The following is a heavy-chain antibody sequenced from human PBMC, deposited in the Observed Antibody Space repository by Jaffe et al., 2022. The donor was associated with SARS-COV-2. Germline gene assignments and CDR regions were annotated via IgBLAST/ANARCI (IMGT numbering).Heavy chain of an antibody. CDR1: GFTFSNAW. CDR2: IKSKTDGGTT. D-gene: IGHD3-22*01. J-gene: IGHJ4*02. Sequence: EVQLVESGGGLVKPGGSLRLSCAASGFTFSNAWMSWVRQAPGKGLEWVGRIKSKTDGGTTDYAAPVKGRFTISRDDSKNTLYLQMNSLKTEDTAVYYCTTGPHGVVVTVRFDYWGQGTLVTVSS. V-gene: IGHV3-15*01. CDR3: TTGPHGVVVTVRFDY.